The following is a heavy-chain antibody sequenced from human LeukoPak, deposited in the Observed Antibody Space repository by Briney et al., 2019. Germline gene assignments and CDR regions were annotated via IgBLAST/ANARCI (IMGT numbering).Heavy chain of an antibody. D-gene: IGHD1-1*01. CDR2: ISYDASIK. V-gene: IGHV3-30*03. CDR1: GFTFSNYG. J-gene: IGHJ4*02. Sequence: RGSLRLSCAASGFTFSNYGMHWGRPAPGKGLGWVAVISYDASIKYYAAPVKGRFTISRDNSKSTLYLQMTSLTSEDTAVYVCARAEWYKWNLDYGGQGTLVTVS. CDR3: ARAEWYKWNLDY.